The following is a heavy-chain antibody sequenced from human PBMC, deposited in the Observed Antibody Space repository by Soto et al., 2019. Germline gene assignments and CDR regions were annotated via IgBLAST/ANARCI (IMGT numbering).Heavy chain of an antibody. J-gene: IGHJ4*02. CDR2: VSYDGRQK. V-gene: IGHV3-30*18. D-gene: IGHD3-9*01. Sequence: QVQLVESGGGVVQPGRSLRLSCAASGFPFSTYAMHWVRQAPGKGLEWVAVVSYDGRQKYHGDSVKGRFSISRDNSTNTLYRQMNGLRVEDSAIYYCAKVAVQDFDWLSGGIDSGGQGTLVTVSS. CDR3: AKVAVQDFDWLSGGIDS. CDR1: GFPFSTYA.